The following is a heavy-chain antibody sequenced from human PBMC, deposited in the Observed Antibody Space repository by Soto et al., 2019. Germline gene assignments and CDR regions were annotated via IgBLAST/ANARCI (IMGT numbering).Heavy chain of an antibody. V-gene: IGHV1-69*13. CDR1: GGTFSSYA. CDR3: ASRTYTGSYYEANWFDP. J-gene: IGHJ5*02. CDR2: IIPIFGTA. D-gene: IGHD1-26*01. Sequence: GASVKVSCKASGGTFSSYAISWVRQAPGQGREWMGGIIPIFGTANYAQTFQGRVTINADESTSTAYMELRSLRSEDTAVYYCASRTYTGSYYEANWFDPWGQGTLVTVSS.